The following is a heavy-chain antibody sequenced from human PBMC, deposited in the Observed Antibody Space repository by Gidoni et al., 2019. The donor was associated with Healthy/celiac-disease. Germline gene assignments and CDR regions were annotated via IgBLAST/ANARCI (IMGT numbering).Heavy chain of an antibody. CDR1: GFTFSSYA. Sequence: EVQLLESGGGLVQPGGSLRLSCAASGFTFSSYAMSWVRQAPGKGLEWVSAISGSGGSTYYADSVKGRFTISRDNSKNTLYLQMNSLRAEDTAVYYCAKEGYYDILKGEYFQHWGQGTLVTVSS. D-gene: IGHD3-9*01. J-gene: IGHJ1*01. CDR2: ISGSGGST. V-gene: IGHV3-23*01. CDR3: AKEGYYDILKGEYFQH.